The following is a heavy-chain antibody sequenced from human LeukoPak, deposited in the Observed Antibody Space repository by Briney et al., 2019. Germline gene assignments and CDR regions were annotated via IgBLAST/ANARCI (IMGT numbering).Heavy chain of an antibody. V-gene: IGHV3-66*01. CDR3: ARLTASGWYPFDY. Sequence: GGSLRLSCAASGFTVSSKYMGWVRQAPGKGLEWVSVIYSSGSTYYTDSVKGRFTISRDNSKNTLYLQMNSLRGEDTAVYYCARLTASGWYPFDYWGQGTLVTVSS. J-gene: IGHJ4*02. CDR1: GFTVSSKY. CDR2: IYSSGST. D-gene: IGHD6-19*01.